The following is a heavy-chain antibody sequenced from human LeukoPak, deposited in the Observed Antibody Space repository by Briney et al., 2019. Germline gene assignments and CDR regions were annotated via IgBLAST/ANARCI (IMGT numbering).Heavy chain of an antibody. D-gene: IGHD6-6*01. J-gene: IGHJ5*02. CDR2: MNPKRGNT. Sequence: ASVKVSCKASGYTFTSYDINWVRQATGQGLEWMGWMNPKRGNTGYAQKFQGGVTMTRNTSISTAYMELSSLRSEDTAVYYCARGKAARRTNWFDPWGQGTLVTVSS. CDR1: GYTFTSYD. CDR3: ARGKAARRTNWFDP. V-gene: IGHV1-8*01.